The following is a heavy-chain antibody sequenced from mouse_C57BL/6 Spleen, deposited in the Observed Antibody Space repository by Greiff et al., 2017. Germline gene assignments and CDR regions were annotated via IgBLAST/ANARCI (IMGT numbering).Heavy chain of an antibody. CDR3: ARGVTTVVAEDFDY. CDR1: GYTFTSYT. CDR2: INPTGGYT. V-gene: IGHV1-4*01. Sequence: QVQLQQPGAELARPGASVKMSCKASGYTFTSYTMHWVKQRPGQGLEWIGYINPTGGYTKYNQKFKDKATLTVDTSSSPAYMQLSSLTCEDSEVYYCARGVTTVVAEDFDYWGQGTTLTVSS. J-gene: IGHJ2*01. D-gene: IGHD1-1*01.